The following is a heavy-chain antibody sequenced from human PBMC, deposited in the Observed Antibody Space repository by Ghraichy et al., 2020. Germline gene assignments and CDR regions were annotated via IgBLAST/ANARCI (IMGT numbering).Heavy chain of an antibody. D-gene: IGHD2-21*02. CDR3: ARDPLRGGDLVY. J-gene: IGHJ4*02. Sequence: GGSLRLSCEASGFNFSTYWMNWVRQAPGKGLEWVAHIKNDGSEKYYVDSMKGRLSISRDNAKNSLYLQVNSLRAGDTAVYYCARDPLRGGDLVYWGQGTLVTVS. CDR2: IKNDGSEK. CDR1: GFNFSTYW. V-gene: IGHV3-7*01.